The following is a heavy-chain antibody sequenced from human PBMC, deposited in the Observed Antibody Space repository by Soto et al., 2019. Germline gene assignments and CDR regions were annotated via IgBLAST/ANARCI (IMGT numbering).Heavy chain of an antibody. CDR3: ARWLGYGPHFDY. D-gene: IGHD5-12*01. J-gene: IGHJ4*02. Sequence: SETLSLTCTFSGGYISSGDYYWSWIRQPPGKGLEWIGYIYYSGSTYYNPSLKSRVTISVDTSKNQFSLKLSSVTAADTAVYYCARWLGYGPHFDYWGQGTLVTVSS. CDR1: GGYISSGDYY. V-gene: IGHV4-30-4*01. CDR2: IYYSGST.